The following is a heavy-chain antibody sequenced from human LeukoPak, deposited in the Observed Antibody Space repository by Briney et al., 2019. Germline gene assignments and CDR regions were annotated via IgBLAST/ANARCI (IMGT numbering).Heavy chain of an antibody. J-gene: IGHJ4*02. CDR3: ARGGINMADY. Sequence: GGSLRRSCAASGFTFSNYAIHWVRQAPGKGLDWVAVISDDGRDKYYADSVKGRFTISRDKSTLYLQMNSLRAEDTALYYCARGGINMADYWGQGTLVTVSS. CDR1: GFTFSNYA. CDR2: ISDDGRDK. D-gene: IGHD5-24*01. V-gene: IGHV3-30*04.